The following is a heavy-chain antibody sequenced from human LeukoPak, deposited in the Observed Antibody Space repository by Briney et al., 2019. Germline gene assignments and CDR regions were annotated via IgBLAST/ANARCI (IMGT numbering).Heavy chain of an antibody. CDR1: GFTFSDYY. Sequence: GGSLRLSCAASGFTFSDYYMSWIRQAPGKGLEWVSYISSSGGTIYYADYVKGRFTISRDNAKNSLYLQMNSLRAEDTAVYYCARDGYKTYYYDSSGYPTWGQGTLVTVSS. CDR2: ISSSGGTI. D-gene: IGHD3-22*01. V-gene: IGHV3-11*01. J-gene: IGHJ5*02. CDR3: ARDGYKTYYYDSSGYPT.